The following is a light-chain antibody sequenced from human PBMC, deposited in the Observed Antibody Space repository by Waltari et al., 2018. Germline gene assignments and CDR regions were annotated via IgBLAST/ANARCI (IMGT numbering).Light chain of an antibody. J-gene: IGKJ4*01. CDR1: QSVSSN. V-gene: IGKV3-15*01. Sequence: EIVMTQSPATLSVSPGERATLSCRASQSVSSNLAWYQQKPGQAPRLLIYGASTRATGIPARVSGSGSGTEFTLTISSLQSEDFAVYYCQQYNNWPDTFGGGTKVEIK. CDR2: GAS. CDR3: QQYNNWPDT.